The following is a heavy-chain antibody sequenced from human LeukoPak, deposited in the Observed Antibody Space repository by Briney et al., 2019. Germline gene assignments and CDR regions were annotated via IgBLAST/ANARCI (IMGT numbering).Heavy chain of an antibody. V-gene: IGHV1-2*02. CDR2: INPDSGGT. CDR1: AYTFTGYY. D-gene: IGHD6-19*01. J-gene: IGHJ4*02. CDR3: AREGSGWYGNFDY. Sequence: ASVTVSCTASAYTFTGYYMHWVRQAPGQGLEWMGWINPDSGGTNYAQKFQGRVTMTRDTSISTAYMEVSRLRPDDTAVYYCAREGSGWYGNFDYWGQGTLVTVSS.